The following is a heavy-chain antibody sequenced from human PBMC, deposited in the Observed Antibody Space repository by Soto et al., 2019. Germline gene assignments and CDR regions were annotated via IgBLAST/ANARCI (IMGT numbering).Heavy chain of an antibody. CDR3: AAADMYVNYYDSSGYFDY. CDR2: IVVGSGNT. CDR1: GFTFTSSA. Sequence: SVKVSCKASGFTFTSSAVQWVRQARGQRLEWIGWIVVGSGNTNYAQKFQERVTITRDMSTSTAYMELSSLRSEDTAVYYCAAADMYVNYYDSSGYFDYWGQGTLVTVSS. J-gene: IGHJ4*02. V-gene: IGHV1-58*01. D-gene: IGHD3-22*01.